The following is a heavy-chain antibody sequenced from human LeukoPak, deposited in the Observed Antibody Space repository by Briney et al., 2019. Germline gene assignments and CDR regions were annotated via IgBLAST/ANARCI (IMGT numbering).Heavy chain of an antibody. CDR3: ARDYYGYYEHAFDI. CDR2: IYYSGST. J-gene: IGHJ3*02. CDR1: GGSISSGGYY. D-gene: IGHD4-17*01. V-gene: IGHV4-30-4*01. Sequence: SQTLSLTCSVSGGSISSGGYYWIWIRQPPGKGLEWIGYIYYSGSTYYNPSLKSRVTISVDTSKNQFSLKLSSVTAADTAVYYCARDYYGYYEHAFDIWGQGTMVTVSS.